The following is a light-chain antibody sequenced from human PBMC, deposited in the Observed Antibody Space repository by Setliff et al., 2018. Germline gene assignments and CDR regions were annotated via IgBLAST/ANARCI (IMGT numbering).Light chain of an antibody. CDR1: SSDVGGYNY. CDR3: SSYTSSSTFV. V-gene: IGLV2-14*01. Sequence: QSVLTQPASVSGSPGQSITISCTGTSSDVGGYNYVSWYQQHPGKAPKLMIYDVSKRPSGVSNRFSGSESGNTASLTISGLQAEDEADYYCSSYTSSSTFVFGTGTKVTV. CDR2: DVS. J-gene: IGLJ1*01.